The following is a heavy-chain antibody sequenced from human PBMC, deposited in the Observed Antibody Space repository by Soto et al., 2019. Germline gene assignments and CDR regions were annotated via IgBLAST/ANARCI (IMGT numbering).Heavy chain of an antibody. CDR3: AKDRDLYYDSSGDVLDV. Sequence: GGSLRLSCAASGFTFSSYGMHWVRQAPGKGLEWVAVISYDGSNKYYADSVKGRFTISRDNSKNTLYLQMNSLRAEDTAVYYCAKDRDLYYDSSGDVLDVWGQGTTVTVS. D-gene: IGHD3-22*01. V-gene: IGHV3-30*18. CDR2: ISYDGSNK. J-gene: IGHJ6*02. CDR1: GFTFSSYG.